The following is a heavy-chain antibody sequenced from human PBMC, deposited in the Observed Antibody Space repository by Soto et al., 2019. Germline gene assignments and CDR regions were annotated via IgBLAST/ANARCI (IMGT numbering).Heavy chain of an antibody. V-gene: IGHV3-23*01. CDR2: ISGSGAGT. CDR3: AKEAHTVAGNNFDS. CDR1: GFTFITYA. Sequence: EIELLESGGGLVQPGGSLRLSCAASGFTFITYAMGWVRQAPGKGLEWVSSISGSGAGTFYADSVKGRFTISRDNAKKMVYLQMNGLRADDTAVYYCAKEAHTVAGNNFDSWGQGTLVTVSS. D-gene: IGHD6-19*01. J-gene: IGHJ4*02.